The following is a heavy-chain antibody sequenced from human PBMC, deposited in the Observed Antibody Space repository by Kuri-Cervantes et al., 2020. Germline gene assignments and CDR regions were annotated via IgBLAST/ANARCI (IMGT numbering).Heavy chain of an antibody. CDR2: IKSKTDGGTT. CDR1: GFTFSTYW. V-gene: IGHV3-15*01. CDR3: TTSYLLTRDYHYYMDV. D-gene: IGHD2-21*01. Sequence: GESLKISCAASGFTFSTYWMSWVRQAPGMGLEWVGRIKSKTDGGTTDYAAPVKGRFTISRDDSKNTLYLQMNSLKTEDTAVYYCTTSYLLTRDYHYYMDVWGKGTTVTVSS. J-gene: IGHJ6*03.